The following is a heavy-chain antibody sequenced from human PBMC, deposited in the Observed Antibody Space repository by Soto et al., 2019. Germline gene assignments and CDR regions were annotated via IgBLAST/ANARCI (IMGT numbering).Heavy chain of an antibody. CDR1: GFTFSSYA. J-gene: IGHJ1*01. CDR2: ISGSGGST. Sequence: GGSLRLSCAASGFTFSSYAMSWVRRAPGKGLEWVSAISGSGGSTYYADSVKGRFTISRDNSKNTLYLQMNSLRAEDTAVYYCATSSQNKYYYDSSGYTSAEYFQHWGQGTLVTVSS. CDR3: ATSSQNKYYYDSSGYTSAEYFQH. V-gene: IGHV3-23*01. D-gene: IGHD3-22*01.